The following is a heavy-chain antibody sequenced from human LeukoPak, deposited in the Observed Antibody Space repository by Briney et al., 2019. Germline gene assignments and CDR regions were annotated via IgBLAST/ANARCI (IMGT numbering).Heavy chain of an antibody. J-gene: IGHJ6*03. CDR3: ARLIVDTAMVDYYYYYMDV. Sequence: GESLKISCKGSGYSFTSYWIGWVRQMPGKGLEWMGIIYPGDSDTRYSPSFQGQVTISAGKSISTAYLQWSSLKASDTAMYYCARLIVDTAMVDYYYYYMDVWGKGTTVTISS. D-gene: IGHD5-18*01. CDR1: GYSFTSYW. V-gene: IGHV5-51*01. CDR2: IYPGDSDT.